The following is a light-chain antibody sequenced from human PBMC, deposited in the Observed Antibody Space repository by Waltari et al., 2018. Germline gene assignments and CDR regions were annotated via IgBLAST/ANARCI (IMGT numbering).Light chain of an antibody. V-gene: IGKV3-15*01. CDR1: QSVRSN. CDR2: GAS. CDR3: QQYNIWPPVT. J-gene: IGKJ5*01. Sequence: EIVMTQSLATLSVSPGERVTLSCRASQSVRSNLAWYQQKPGQPPRLLIYGASTRATGIPARFSGSGSGTEFTLTISSLQSEDFAVYYCQQYNIWPPVTFGQGTRLEI.